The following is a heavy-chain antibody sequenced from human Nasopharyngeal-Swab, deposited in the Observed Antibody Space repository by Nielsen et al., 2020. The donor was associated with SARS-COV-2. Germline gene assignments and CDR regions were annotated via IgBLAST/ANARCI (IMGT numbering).Heavy chain of an antibody. Sequence: GESLKISCAVSGFTVSSNYMSWVRQAPGKGLEWVSVIYSGGSTFYADSVKGRFTISRDNSKNTLYLQMNSLRAEDTAVYFCARATRNTYYDTTGAFDIWGQGTMVTVSS. CDR3: ARATRNTYYDTTGAFDI. J-gene: IGHJ3*02. CDR2: IYSGGST. CDR1: GFTVSSNY. V-gene: IGHV3-53*01. D-gene: IGHD3-9*01.